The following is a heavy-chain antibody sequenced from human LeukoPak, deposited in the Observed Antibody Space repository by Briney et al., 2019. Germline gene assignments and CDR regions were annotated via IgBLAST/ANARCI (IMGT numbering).Heavy chain of an antibody. CDR1: GFTFCIYG. Sequence: AGGSLRLSCAASGFTFCIYGMHWVRQAPGKGLEWVAFIRYDGSNKYYADSVKGRFTISRDNSKNTLYLQMNSLRGEDTAVYYCAKDSIAARRVDYWGQGTLVTVSS. J-gene: IGHJ4*02. D-gene: IGHD6-6*01. CDR2: IRYDGSNK. V-gene: IGHV3-30*02. CDR3: AKDSIAARRVDY.